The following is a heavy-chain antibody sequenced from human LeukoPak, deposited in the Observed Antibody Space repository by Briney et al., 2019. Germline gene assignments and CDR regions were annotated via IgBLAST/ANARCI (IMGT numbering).Heavy chain of an antibody. CDR2: IYYSGST. V-gene: IGHV4-59*01. D-gene: IGHD3-22*01. CDR1: GGSISSYY. J-gene: IGHJ3*02. CDR3: ARDPYYYDSSGYSSSHAFDI. Sequence: PSETLSLTCTVSGGSISSYYWSWIRQPPGKGQEWIGYIYYSGSTNYNPSLKSRVTISVDTSKNQFSLKLSSVTAADTAVYYCARDPYYYDSSGYSSSHAFDIWGQGTMVSVSS.